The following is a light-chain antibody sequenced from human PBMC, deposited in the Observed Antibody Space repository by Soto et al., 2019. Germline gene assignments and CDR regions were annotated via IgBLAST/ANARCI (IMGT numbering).Light chain of an antibody. V-gene: IGKV3D-15*01. Sequence: EMVMTQSPATLSVSPGEGAILSCRASQSVGGNLAWYQQRPGQAPRLLIYGASTRATGFPARFSGSGSGTEFTLTISSLQSEDLAVYYCHEYNTWPGTFGQGTKVEVE. J-gene: IGKJ1*01. CDR3: HEYNTWPGT. CDR1: QSVGGN. CDR2: GAS.